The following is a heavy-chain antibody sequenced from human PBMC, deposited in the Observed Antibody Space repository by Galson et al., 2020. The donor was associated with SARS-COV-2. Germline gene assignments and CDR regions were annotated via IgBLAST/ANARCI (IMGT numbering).Heavy chain of an antibody. D-gene: IGHD3-9*01. CDR2: IYYSGST. V-gene: IGHV4-59*08. CDR1: GGPISSYY. Sequence: SETLSLTCTVSGGPISSYYWSWIRQPPGKGLEWIGYIYYSGSTNYNPSLQSRVTISVDTSKNQFSLKLSSVTAADTAVYYCARLGVLRYFDWNYYYYGMDVWGQGTTVTVSS. CDR3: ARLGVLRYFDWNYYYYGMDV. J-gene: IGHJ6*02.